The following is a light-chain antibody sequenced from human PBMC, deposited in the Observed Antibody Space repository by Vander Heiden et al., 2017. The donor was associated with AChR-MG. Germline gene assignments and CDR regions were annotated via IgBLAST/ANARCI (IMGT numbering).Light chain of an antibody. V-gene: IGKV1-39*01. CDR1: QTIGNY. CDR2: AAS. CDR3: QQSDSVPIT. J-gene: IGKJ4*01. Sequence: DIPMTQSPSSLSASVGDRVTITCRASQTIGNYLNWFQQKPGKAPKVLIFAASGLQSGVPSRFTGSESGTEFTLTITSLQPEDFATYYCQQSDSVPITFGGGTKVEIK.